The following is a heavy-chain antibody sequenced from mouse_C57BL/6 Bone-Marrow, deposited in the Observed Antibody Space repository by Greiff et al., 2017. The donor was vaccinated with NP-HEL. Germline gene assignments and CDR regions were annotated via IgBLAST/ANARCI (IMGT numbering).Heavy chain of an antibody. CDR1: GYTFTSYW. J-gene: IGHJ4*01. Sequence: QVQLQQPGAELVKPGASVKVSCKASGYTFTSYWMHWVKQRPGQGLEWIGRIHPSDSDTNYNQKFKGKATLTVDKSSSTAYMQLSSLTSEDSAVYYWAMWWDYPYYYAMDYWGQGTSVTVSS. D-gene: IGHD1-1*02. CDR3: AMWWDYPYYYAMDY. V-gene: IGHV1-74*01. CDR2: IHPSDSDT.